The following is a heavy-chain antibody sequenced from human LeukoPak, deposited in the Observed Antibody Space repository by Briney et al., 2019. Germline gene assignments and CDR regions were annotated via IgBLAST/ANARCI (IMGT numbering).Heavy chain of an antibody. J-gene: IGHJ4*02. CDR1: GGSFSGYY. D-gene: IGHD6-6*01. V-gene: IGHV4-34*01. Sequence: PSETLSLTCAVYGGSFSGYYWSWIRQPPGKGLEWIGEINHSGSTNYNPPLKSRVTISVDTSKNQFSLKLSSVTAADTAVYYCARTPGRIAARHFDYWGQGTLVTVSS. CDR3: ARTPGRIAARHFDY. CDR2: INHSGST.